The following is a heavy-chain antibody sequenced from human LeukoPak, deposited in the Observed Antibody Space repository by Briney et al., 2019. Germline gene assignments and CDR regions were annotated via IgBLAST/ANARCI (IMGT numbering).Heavy chain of an antibody. Sequence: KTSETLSLTCTVSSGSITNYYWSWIRQPPGKGLEWIGYIYYSGSTNYNPSLKSRVTISVDTSKNQFSLKLSSVTAADTAVYYCARGRYSSRAFPLGNWGQGTLVTVSS. CDR3: ARGRYSSRAFPLGN. V-gene: IGHV4-59*01. D-gene: IGHD6-13*01. CDR2: IYYSGST. CDR1: SGSITNYY. J-gene: IGHJ4*02.